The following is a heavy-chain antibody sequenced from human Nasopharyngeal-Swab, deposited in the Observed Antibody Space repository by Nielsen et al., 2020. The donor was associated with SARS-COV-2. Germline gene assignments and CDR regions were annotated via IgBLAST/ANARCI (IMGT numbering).Heavy chain of an antibody. D-gene: IGHD3-22*01. J-gene: IGHJ4*02. V-gene: IGHV3-23*01. Sequence: GGSLKISCAASGFTFSSYAMSWVRQAPGKGLEWVSVISGSGGSTYYADSVKGRFTISRDNSKNTLYLQMNSLRAEDTAVYYCARYDDYYDSSGYAYWGQGTLVTVSS. CDR2: ISGSGGST. CDR1: GFTFSSYA. CDR3: ARYDDYYDSSGYAY.